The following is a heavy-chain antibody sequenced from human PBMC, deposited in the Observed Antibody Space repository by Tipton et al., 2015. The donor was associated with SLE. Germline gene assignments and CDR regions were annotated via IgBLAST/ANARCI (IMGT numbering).Heavy chain of an antibody. CDR3: AKGYGMGNYYYMDV. V-gene: IGHV4-59*13. J-gene: IGHJ6*03. CDR1: DDSITTDY. D-gene: IGHD5-18*01. CDR2: VSYSGVT. Sequence: TLSPTCTVSDDSITTDYWTWIRQPPGKGLEYIGYVSYSGVTNSNPSLQSRVTISMDTSKNQVSLRLNSVTAADTAVYYCAKGYGMGNYYYMDVWGKGTSVIVSS.